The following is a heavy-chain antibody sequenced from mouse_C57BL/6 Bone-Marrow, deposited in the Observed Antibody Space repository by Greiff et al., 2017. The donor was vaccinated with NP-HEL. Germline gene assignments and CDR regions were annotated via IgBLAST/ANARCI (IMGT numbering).Heavy chain of an antibody. CDR3: ARGAYGSSYGYFDY. V-gene: IGHV1-64*01. J-gene: IGHJ2*01. D-gene: IGHD1-1*01. CDR1: GYTFTSYW. CDR2: IHPNSGST. Sequence: QVQLQQPGAELVKPGASVKLSCKASGYTFTSYWLPWVKPRPGQGLEWIGMIHPNSGSTNSHEQFQSKATLTVDTSYSTAYMQLSSLTSEDSAVYYCARGAYGSSYGYFDYWGQGTTLTVSS.